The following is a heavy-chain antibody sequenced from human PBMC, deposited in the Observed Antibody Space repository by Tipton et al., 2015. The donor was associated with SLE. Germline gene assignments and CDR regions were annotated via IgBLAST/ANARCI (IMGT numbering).Heavy chain of an antibody. CDR2: INQDGSEK. CDR1: GFTFSTYW. CDR3: AKKGFWAGENYYYYMDV. V-gene: IGHV3-7*01. D-gene: IGHD3/OR15-3a*01. J-gene: IGHJ6*03. Sequence: GSLRLSCAASGFTFSTYWMSWVRQAPGKGLEWVANINQDGSEKYYVDSVKGRFTISRDNAKNSLYLQMNSLRAEDTAVYYCAKKGFWAGENYYYYMDVWGKGTTVTVSS.